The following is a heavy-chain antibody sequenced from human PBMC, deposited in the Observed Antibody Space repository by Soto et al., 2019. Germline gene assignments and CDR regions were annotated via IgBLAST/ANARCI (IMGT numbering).Heavy chain of an antibody. V-gene: IGHV3-23*01. CDR1: GFTFSSYA. CDR2: ISGSGGST. J-gene: IGHJ6*02. CDR3: AKVVQSYYYYGMDV. Sequence: EVQLLESGGGLVQPGGSLRLSCAASGFTFSSYAMSWVRQAPGKGLEWVSAISGSGGSTYYADSVKGRFTISRDNSMNTLYLQMNSLRAEDTAVYYCAKVVQSYYYYGMDVWGQGTTVTVSS.